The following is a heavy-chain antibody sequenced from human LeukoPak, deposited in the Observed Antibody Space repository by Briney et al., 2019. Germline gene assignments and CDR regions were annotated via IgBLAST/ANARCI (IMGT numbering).Heavy chain of an antibody. CDR1: GFTFSSYA. D-gene: IGHD2-15*01. Sequence: GGSLRLSCTASGFTFSSYAMSWVRQAPGKGLEWVSGISGSDDNTYYADSVKGRFTISRDDSNNTLFLQMNSLRAEDTAIYFCAKDRYCSGGNCYSAFDIWGQGTMVTAFS. CDR3: AKDRYCSGGNCYSAFDI. CDR2: ISGSDDNT. V-gene: IGHV3-23*01. J-gene: IGHJ3*02.